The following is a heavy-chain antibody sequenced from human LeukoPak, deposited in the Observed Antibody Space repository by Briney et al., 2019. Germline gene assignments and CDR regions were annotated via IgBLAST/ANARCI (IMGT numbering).Heavy chain of an antibody. Sequence: SETLSLTCTVSGGSISSYYWSWIRQPPGKGLEWIGYIYYSGSTNYNPSLKSRVTISVDTSKNQFSLKLSPVTAADTAVYYCARDLGGYNSDYYYYYGMDVWGQGTTVTVSS. CDR3: ARDLGGYNSDYYYYYGMDV. CDR1: GGSISSYY. V-gene: IGHV4-59*01. D-gene: IGHD5-24*01. CDR2: IYYSGST. J-gene: IGHJ6*02.